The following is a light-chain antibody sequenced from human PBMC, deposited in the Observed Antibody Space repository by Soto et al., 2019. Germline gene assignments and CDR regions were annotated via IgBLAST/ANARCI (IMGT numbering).Light chain of an antibody. CDR1: SSDVGGYNY. J-gene: IGLJ2*01. Sequence: QSVLTQPRSVSGSPGQSVTISCTGTSSDVGGYNYVSWYQQHPGKAPKLMIYDVSKRPSGVPDRFSGSKSGNTASLTISGLQAEDEADYYCCSYAGSYAVVFGGVTNLTVL. CDR2: DVS. V-gene: IGLV2-11*01. CDR3: CSYAGSYAVV.